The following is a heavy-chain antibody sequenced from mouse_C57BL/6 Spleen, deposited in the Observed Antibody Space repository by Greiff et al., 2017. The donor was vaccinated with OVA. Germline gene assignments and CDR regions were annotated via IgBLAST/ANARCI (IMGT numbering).Heavy chain of an antibody. D-gene: IGHD2-3*01. CDR3: VREDGYYGGDY. CDR1: GFTLNTYA. CDR2: IRSKSNNYAT. J-gene: IGHJ4*01. Sequence: EVKVVESGGGLVQPKGSLNLSCAASGFTLNTYAMPWVRQAPGKGLEWVDRIRSKSNNYATYYADSVKDRYPIARDDSQSMLYLQMNNLKTEDTSMYYCVREDGYYGGDYWGQGTSVTVSS. V-gene: IGHV10-3*01.